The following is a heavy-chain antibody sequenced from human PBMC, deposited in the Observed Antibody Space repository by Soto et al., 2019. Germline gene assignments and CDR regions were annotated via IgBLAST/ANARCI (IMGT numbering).Heavy chain of an antibody. CDR2: ITSDTKTI. J-gene: IGHJ4*02. CDR1: GFTFSFYS. D-gene: IGHD6-19*01. V-gene: IGHV3-48*02. CDR3: ARSVEGHFDY. Sequence: EVQLVESGGDLVQRGGSLRLSSVASGFTFSFYSMNWVRQAPGKGLEWFSYITSDTKTIKYADSVKGRFTISRDNAKNSVYLQMNSLRDEDTAVYYCARSVEGHFDYWGQGTVVTVSS.